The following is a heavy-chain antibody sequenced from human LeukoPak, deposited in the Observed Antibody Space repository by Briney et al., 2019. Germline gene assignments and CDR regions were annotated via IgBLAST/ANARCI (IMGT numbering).Heavy chain of an antibody. CDR1: GGSISRSSYY. Sequence: PSETLSLTCTVSGGSISRSSYYWGWIRQPPGKGLEWIGSIYYSGNTYYNPSLKSRVTISVDTSETQFSLKLTSVTAADTAIYYCASQGSDSGWFYFWGQGTLVTVSS. V-gene: IGHV4-39*07. CDR3: ASQGSDSGWFYF. CDR2: IYYSGNT. D-gene: IGHD6-19*01. J-gene: IGHJ4*02.